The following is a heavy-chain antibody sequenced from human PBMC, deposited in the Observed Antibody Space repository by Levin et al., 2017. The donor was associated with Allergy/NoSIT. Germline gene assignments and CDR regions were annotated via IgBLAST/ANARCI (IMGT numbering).Heavy chain of an antibody. V-gene: IGHV3-74*01. CDR2: INTDGSDT. D-gene: IGHD2-2*01. CDR1: EFTFSTFW. Sequence: LSLTCAASEFTFSTFWMHWVRQAPGEGLVWVSRINTDGSDTAYADSVKGRFTISRDNAKNTLYLQMNSLRADDTAVYYCVRGYCSGTSCSGGNFDYWGQGALVTVSS. J-gene: IGHJ4*02. CDR3: VRGYCSGTSCSGGNFDY.